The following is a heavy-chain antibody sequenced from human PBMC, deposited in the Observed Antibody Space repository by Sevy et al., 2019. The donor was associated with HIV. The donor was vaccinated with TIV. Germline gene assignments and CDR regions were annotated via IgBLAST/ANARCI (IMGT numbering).Heavy chain of an antibody. CDR3: ARGPLVNPVGWFDL. J-gene: IGHJ5*01. CDR1: GYNFVAYW. CDR2: IFPGNSDT. Sequence: GESLKISCQTSGYNFVAYWIGWVRQMPGKGLEWVGIIFPGNSDTRYGPSFRGQVTISADRSISAVYLQWTSLQASDTAIYYCARGPLVNPVGWFDLWGRGTQVTVSS. V-gene: IGHV5-51*01.